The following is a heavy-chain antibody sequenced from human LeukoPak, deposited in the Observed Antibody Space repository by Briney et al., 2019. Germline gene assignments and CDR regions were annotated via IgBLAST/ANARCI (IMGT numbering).Heavy chain of an antibody. V-gene: IGHV3-30*02. J-gene: IGHJ6*03. CDR3: ARDMRLAGTTFLYYYYYMDV. CDR1: GFTFSSYG. Sequence: GGSLRLSCAASGFTFSSYGMHWVRQAPGKGLEWVAFIRYDGSNKYYADSVKGRFTISRDNAENSLYLQMNSLRADDTAVYYCARDMRLAGTTFLYYYYYMDVWGKGTTVTVSS. D-gene: IGHD1-1*01. CDR2: IRYDGSNK.